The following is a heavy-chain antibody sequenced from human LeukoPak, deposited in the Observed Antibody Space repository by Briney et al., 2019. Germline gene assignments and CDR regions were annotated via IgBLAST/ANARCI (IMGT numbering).Heavy chain of an antibody. CDR2: IYYSGST. Sequence: LETLSLTCTVSGGSISSSSYYWGWIRQPPGKGLEWIGSIYYSGSTYYNPSLKSRVTISVDTSKNQFSLKLSSVTAADTAVYYCARLLDGSGDYWGQGTLVTVSS. CDR1: GGSISSSSYY. V-gene: IGHV4-39*07. D-gene: IGHD3-10*01. CDR3: ARLLDGSGDY. J-gene: IGHJ4*02.